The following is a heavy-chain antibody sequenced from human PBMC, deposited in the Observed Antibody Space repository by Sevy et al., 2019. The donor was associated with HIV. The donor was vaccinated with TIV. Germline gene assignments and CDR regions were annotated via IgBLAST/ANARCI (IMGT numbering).Heavy chain of an antibody. D-gene: IGHD2-21*01. Sequence: GASVKVSCKASGYTFTSYGISWVRQAPGHGLEWMGWVSGYNANANYAQRFQGRVTMTSDTSTSTAYMELRSLTSDDTAFYYCAKDWAHIGRYDCFDPWGPGTLVTVSS. V-gene: IGHV1-18*04. CDR3: AKDWAHIGRYDCFDP. CDR1: GYTFTSYG. J-gene: IGHJ5*02. CDR2: VSGYNANA.